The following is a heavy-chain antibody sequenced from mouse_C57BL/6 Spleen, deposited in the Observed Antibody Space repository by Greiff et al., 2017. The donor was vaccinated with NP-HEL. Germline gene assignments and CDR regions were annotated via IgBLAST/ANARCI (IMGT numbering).Heavy chain of an antibody. CDR1: GFNIKDDY. Sequence: EVQLQQSGAELVRPGASVKLSCTASGFNIKDDYMHWVKQRPEQGLEWIGWIDPENGDTEYASKFQGKATITADTSSNTAYLQLGSLPSEDTAVYYCTTVYGNYRMDYWGQGTAVTVSS. J-gene: IGHJ4*01. V-gene: IGHV14-4*01. CDR3: TTVYGNYRMDY. CDR2: IDPENGDT. D-gene: IGHD2-1*01.